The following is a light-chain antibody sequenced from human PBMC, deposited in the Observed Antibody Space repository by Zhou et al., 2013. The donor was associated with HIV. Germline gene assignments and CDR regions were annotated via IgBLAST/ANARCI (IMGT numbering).Light chain of an antibody. CDR2: DAT. V-gene: IGKV3-11*01. CDR3: QQYATRGALT. CDR1: QSVRIY. J-gene: IGKJ4*01. Sequence: EIVLTQSPATLSLSPGERATLSCRASQSVRIYLAWYQHKPGQAPRLLIYDATNRATGIPARFSGSGSGTDFTLTISSLEPEDFAVYYCQQYATRGALTFGGGTRVEIK.